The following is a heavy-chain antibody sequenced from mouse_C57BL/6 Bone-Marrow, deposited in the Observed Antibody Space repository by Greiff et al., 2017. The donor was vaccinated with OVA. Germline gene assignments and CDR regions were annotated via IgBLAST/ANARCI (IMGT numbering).Heavy chain of an antibody. D-gene: IGHD1-1*01. CDR2: ISSGGSYT. CDR1: GFTFSSYG. CDR3: ERHGYYGPFAY. Sequence: EVKVVESGGDLVKPGGSLKLSCAASGFTFSSYGMSWVRQTPDKRLEWVATISSGGSYTYYPDSVKGRFTISRDNAKNTLYLQRSSLKSEDTAMYYCERHGYYGPFAYWGQGTLVTVSA. J-gene: IGHJ3*01. V-gene: IGHV5-6*01.